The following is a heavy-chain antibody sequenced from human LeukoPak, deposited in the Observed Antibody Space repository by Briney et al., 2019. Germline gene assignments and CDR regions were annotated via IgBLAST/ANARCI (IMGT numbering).Heavy chain of an antibody. Sequence: AGSLRLSCAASGFTVSSSFMSWVRQVPGKGLEWVSAIYSGGTTHYAESVKGRFTISRDNSKNTLYLQMNSLRVEDTAVYYCATEKIPDEHRGAFDVWGQGTMVTVSS. CDR1: GFTVSSSF. D-gene: IGHD2-21*01. CDR3: ATEKIPDEHRGAFDV. V-gene: IGHV3-53*01. J-gene: IGHJ3*01. CDR2: IYSGGTT.